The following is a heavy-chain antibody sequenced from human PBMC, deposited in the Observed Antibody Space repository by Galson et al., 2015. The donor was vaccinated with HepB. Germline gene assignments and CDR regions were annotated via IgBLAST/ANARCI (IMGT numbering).Heavy chain of an antibody. V-gene: IGHV4-61*02. CDR3: ARSPLRSGDLYYYYYMDV. Sequence: TLSPTCTVAGGSISSGSYYWSWIRQPAGKGLEWIGRIYTRGSTNYNSSLKTRVTMSLDTSKNQFPLRLSSVTAADTAVYYCARSPLRSGDLYYYYYMDVWGKGTTVTVSS. CDR2: IYTRGST. J-gene: IGHJ6*03. CDR1: GGSISSGSYY.